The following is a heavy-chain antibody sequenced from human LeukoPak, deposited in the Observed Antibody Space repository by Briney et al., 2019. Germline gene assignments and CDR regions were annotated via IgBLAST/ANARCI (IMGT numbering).Heavy chain of an antibody. D-gene: IGHD4-17*01. CDR3: ALTYGDDDSWYFDL. CDR2: INPNSGGT. V-gene: IGHV1-2*02. J-gene: IGHJ2*01. CDR1: GYTFTSYA. Sequence: ASVKVSCKASGYTFTSYAMNWVRQAPGQGLEWTGWINPNSGGTNYAQKFQGRVTMTRDMSISTAYMELSRLRSDDTAVYYRALTYGDDDSWYFDLWGRGTLVTVSS.